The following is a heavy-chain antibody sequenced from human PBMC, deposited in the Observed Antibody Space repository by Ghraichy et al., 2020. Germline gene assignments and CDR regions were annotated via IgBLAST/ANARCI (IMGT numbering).Heavy chain of an antibody. CDR3: ARDPAKREPATYCGGDCYSLGDY. D-gene: IGHD2-21*02. Sequence: GESLNISCAASGFTFSNYAMSWVRQAPGKGLEWVSGISGSGGSTNYADSVKGRFTISRDKSKNTLYLQMNSLRAEDTAVYYCARDPAKREPATYCGGDCYSLGDYWGQGTLVTFSS. V-gene: IGHV3-23*01. CDR1: GFTFSNYA. CDR2: ISGSGGST. J-gene: IGHJ4*02.